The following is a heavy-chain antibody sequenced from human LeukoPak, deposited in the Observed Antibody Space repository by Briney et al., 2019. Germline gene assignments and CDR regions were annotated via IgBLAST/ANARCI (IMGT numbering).Heavy chain of an antibody. CDR2: IYSRGSA. J-gene: IGHJ4*02. Sequence: SETLSLTCSVSGDSISYFYWSWIRQAAGKGLEWIGRIYSRGSADYNASLKSRVTMSVDTSKNQLSLKLSSVTAADTAVYYCARTRYYYNSRSYGAPYYFDYWGQGTLVTVSS. D-gene: IGHD3-10*01. V-gene: IGHV4-4*07. CDR1: GDSISYFY. CDR3: ARTRYYYNSRSYGAPYYFDY.